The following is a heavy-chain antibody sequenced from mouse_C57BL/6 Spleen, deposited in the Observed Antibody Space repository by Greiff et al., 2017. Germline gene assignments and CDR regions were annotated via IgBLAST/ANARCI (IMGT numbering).Heavy chain of an antibody. CDR2: INDGGSYT. D-gene: IGHD2-3*01. CDR3: ARYAGLLRDYYAMDY. J-gene: IGHJ4*01. CDR1: GFTFSSYA. Sequence: EVKLMESGGGLVKPGGSLKLSCAASGFTFSSYAMSWVRQTPEKRLEWVATINDGGSYTYYPDNVKGRFTISRDNAKNNLYLQMSHLKSENTAMYYCARYAGLLRDYYAMDYWGQGTSVTVSS. V-gene: IGHV5-4*03.